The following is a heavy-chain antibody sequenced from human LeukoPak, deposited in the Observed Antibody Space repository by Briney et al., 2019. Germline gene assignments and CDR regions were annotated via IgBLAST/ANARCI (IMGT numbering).Heavy chain of an antibody. Sequence: SETLSLTCTVSGYSISSGYYWGWIRQPPGKGLEWIGSIYHSGSTYYNPSLKSRVTISVDTSKNQFSLKLSSVTAADTAVYYCASTAMVVYWGQGTLVTVSS. CDR1: GYSISSGYY. D-gene: IGHD5-18*01. V-gene: IGHV4-38-2*02. CDR2: IYHSGST. J-gene: IGHJ4*02. CDR3: ASTAMVVY.